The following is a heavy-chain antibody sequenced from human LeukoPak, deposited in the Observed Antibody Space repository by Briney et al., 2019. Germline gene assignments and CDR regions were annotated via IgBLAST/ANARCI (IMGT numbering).Heavy chain of an antibody. CDR1: GFTFDDYA. CDR2: ISWNSGSI. D-gene: IGHD3-9*01. J-gene: IGHJ6*02. CDR3: TRDLMDYDVSTGLHHYYMDV. Sequence: PGRSLRLSCAASGFTFDDYAMYWVRQAPGKGLEWVSGISWNSGSIGYADSVKGRFTISRDNAKNTLYLQMNTLRVEDTAVYYCTRDLMDYDVSTGLHHYYMDVWGQGTTVTVSS. V-gene: IGHV3-9*01.